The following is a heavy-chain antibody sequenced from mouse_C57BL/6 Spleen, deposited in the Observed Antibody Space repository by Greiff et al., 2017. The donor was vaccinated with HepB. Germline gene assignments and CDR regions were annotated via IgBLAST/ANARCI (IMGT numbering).Heavy chain of an antibody. J-gene: IGHJ2*01. CDR1: GYSITSGYY. Sequence: EVKLQESGPGLVKPSQSLSLTCSVTGYSITSGYYWNWIRQFPGNKLEWMGYISYDGSNNYNPSLKNRISITRDTSKNQFFLKLNSVTTEDTATYYCASLYYGSSPYFDYWGQGTTLTVSS. CDR2: ISYDGSN. D-gene: IGHD1-1*01. V-gene: IGHV3-6*01. CDR3: ASLYYGSSPYFDY.